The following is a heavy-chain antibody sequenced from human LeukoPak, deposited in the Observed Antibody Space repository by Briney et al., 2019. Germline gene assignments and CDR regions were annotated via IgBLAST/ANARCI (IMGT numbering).Heavy chain of an antibody. V-gene: IGHV1-2*02. J-gene: IGHJ4*02. CDR3: ARVVRYSGGPLTDLLPYYFDY. CDR2: INPNSGGT. CDR1: GYTFTGYY. Sequence: ASVKVSCKASGYTFTGYYMHWVRQAPGQGLEWMGWINPNSGGTNYAQEFQGRVTITRDTSASTAYMELSSLRSDDMAVYYCARVVRYSGGPLTDLLPYYFDYWGQGTLVTVSS. D-gene: IGHD6-19*01.